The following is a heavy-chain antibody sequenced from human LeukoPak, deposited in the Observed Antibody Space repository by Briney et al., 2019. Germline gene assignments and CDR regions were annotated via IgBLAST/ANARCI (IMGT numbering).Heavy chain of an antibody. V-gene: IGHV4-30-2*01. CDR2: IYHSGST. CDR3: ARDWASGSYSSFDY. J-gene: IGHJ4*02. D-gene: IGHD1-26*01. CDR1: GGSISSGGYY. Sequence: PSETLSLTCTVSGGSISSGGYYWSWIRQPPGKGLEWIGYIYHSGSTYYNPSLKSRVTISVDRSKNQFSLKLSSVTAADTAVYYCARDWASGSYSSFDYWGQGTLVTVSS.